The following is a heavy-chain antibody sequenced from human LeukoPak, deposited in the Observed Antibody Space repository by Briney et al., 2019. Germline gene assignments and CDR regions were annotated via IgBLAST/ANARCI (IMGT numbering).Heavy chain of an antibody. CDR1: GFTFSSYG. CDR2: ISYDGSNK. D-gene: IGHD6-19*01. J-gene: IGHJ4*02. CDR3: AKDIGWRGSSGWYPDY. V-gene: IGHV3-30*18. Sequence: GGSLRLSCAASGFTFSSYGMHWVRQAPGKGLEWVAVISYDGSNKYYADSVKGRFTISRDNSKNSLYLQMNSLRTKDTALYYCAKDIGWRGSSGWYPDYWGQGTLVTVSS.